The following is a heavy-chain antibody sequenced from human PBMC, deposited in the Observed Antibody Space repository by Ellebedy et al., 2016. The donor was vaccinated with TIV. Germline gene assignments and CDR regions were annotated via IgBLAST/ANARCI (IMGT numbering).Heavy chain of an antibody. CDR1: GFTFSSYA. CDR3: AKWPNYYYYYGMDV. V-gene: IGHV3-23*01. J-gene: IGHJ6*02. Sequence: PGGSLRLSCAASGFTFSSYAMSWVRQAPGKGLEWVSAISGSGGSTYYADSVKGRFTISRDNSKNTLYLQMNSLRAEDTAVYYCAKWPNYYYYYGMDVWGQGTTVTVSS. CDR2: ISGSGGST.